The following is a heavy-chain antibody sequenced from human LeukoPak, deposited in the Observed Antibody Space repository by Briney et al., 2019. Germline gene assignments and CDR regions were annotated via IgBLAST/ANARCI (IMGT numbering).Heavy chain of an antibody. CDR3: AGIATGFNWFDP. V-gene: IGHV4-34*01. CDR1: GGSFSGYY. D-gene: IGHD6-13*01. J-gene: IGHJ5*02. Sequence: SETLSLNCAAYGGSFSGYYWSWIRQPPGKGLEWIGEINHSGSTNYNPSLKSRVTISVDTSKNQFSLKLSSVTGADTAVYYCAGIATGFNWFDPWGQGTLVTVSS. CDR2: INHSGST.